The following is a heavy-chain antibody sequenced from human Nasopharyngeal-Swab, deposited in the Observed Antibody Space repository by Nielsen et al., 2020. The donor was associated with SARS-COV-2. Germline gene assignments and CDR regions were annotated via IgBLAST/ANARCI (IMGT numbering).Heavy chain of an antibody. CDR2: ISGSSSYK. CDR3: ARAGTDY. J-gene: IGHJ4*02. Sequence: GGSLRLSCAGSGFIFSSYTMNWVRQAPGKGLEWVSSISGSSSYKYYADSMKGRFTISRDNAENSLYLQMNSLRAEDTAVYYCARAGTDYWGQGTLVTVSS. V-gene: IGHV3-21*01. D-gene: IGHD1-1*01. CDR1: GFIFSSYT.